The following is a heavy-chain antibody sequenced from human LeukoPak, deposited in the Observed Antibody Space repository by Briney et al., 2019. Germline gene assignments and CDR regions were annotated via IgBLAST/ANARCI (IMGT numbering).Heavy chain of an antibody. V-gene: IGHV3-33*06. CDR3: AKDRRDGYPPCLDY. J-gene: IGHJ4*02. Sequence: PGRSLRHSCAASGFTFSSYGMHWVRQAPGKGLEWVAVIWYDGSNKYYADSVKGRFTISRDNSKNTLYLQMNSLRAEDTAVYYCAKDRRDGYPPCLDYWGQGTLVTVSS. CDR2: IWYDGSNK. D-gene: IGHD5-24*01. CDR1: GFTFSSYG.